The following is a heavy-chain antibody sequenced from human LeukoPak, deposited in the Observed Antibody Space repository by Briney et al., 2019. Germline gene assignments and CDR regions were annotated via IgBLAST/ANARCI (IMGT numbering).Heavy chain of an antibody. Sequence: SETLSLTCTVSGGSISSYYWSWVRQPPGKGLEWIGFVYYTGSTNYSPSLKSRVTISVDTSKNQFSLKLSSVTAADTAVYYCARERQPACSGGSCYLRSAFDIWGQGTMVTVSS. CDR1: GGSISSYY. J-gene: IGHJ3*02. CDR2: VYYTGST. CDR3: ARERQPACSGGSCYLRSAFDI. D-gene: IGHD2-15*01. V-gene: IGHV4-59*01.